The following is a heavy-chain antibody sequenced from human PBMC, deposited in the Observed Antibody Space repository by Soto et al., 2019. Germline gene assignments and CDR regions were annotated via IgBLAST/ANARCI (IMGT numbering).Heavy chain of an antibody. CDR1: GGSLTGYY. CDR2: IKDGGVT. J-gene: IGHJ4*02. CDR3: ARGQEGIVATH. V-gene: IGHV4-34*01. Sequence: QVHLQQWGAGLLKPSETLSLTCAVNGGSLTGYYWSWIRQPPGKGLEWIGEIKDGGVTNYSPSLKGRVTMSADTSKNQFSLKLTSVTAADTAVYYCARGQEGIVATHWDQGPLVTVSS. D-gene: IGHD5-12*01.